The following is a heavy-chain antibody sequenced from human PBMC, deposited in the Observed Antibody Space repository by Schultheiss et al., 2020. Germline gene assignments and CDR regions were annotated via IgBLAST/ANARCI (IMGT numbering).Heavy chain of an antibody. CDR1: GGSISSYY. D-gene: IGHD6-13*01. V-gene: IGHV3-23*01. Sequence: ETLSLTCTVSGGSISSYYWSWIRQPPGKGLEWVSAISGSGGSTYYADSVKGRFTISRDNSKNTLYLQMNSLRAEDTAVYYCARAFVSSSWYVMDVWGRGTTVTVSS. J-gene: IGHJ6*03. CDR3: ARAFVSSSWYVMDV. CDR2: ISGSGGST.